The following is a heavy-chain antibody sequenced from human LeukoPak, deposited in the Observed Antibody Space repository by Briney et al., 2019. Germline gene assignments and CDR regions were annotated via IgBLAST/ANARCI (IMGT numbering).Heavy chain of an antibody. J-gene: IGHJ4*02. D-gene: IGHD3-3*01. CDR1: GFTFSSYA. CDR2: ISGSGGST. Sequence: GGSLRLSCAASGFTFSSYAMSWVRQAPGKGLEWVSAISGSGGSTYYADSVKGRFTISRDNSKNTLYLQMNSLRAEDTAVYYCAKDRLYDSTIFGVVGPDYWGQGTLVTVSS. V-gene: IGHV3-23*01. CDR3: AKDRLYDSTIFGVVGPDY.